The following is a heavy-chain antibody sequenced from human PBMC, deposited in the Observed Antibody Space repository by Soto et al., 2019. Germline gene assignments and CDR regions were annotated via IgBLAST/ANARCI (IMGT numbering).Heavy chain of an antibody. V-gene: IGHV3-30-3*01. D-gene: IGHD5-18*01. CDR1: GFTFRNYS. CDR2: VSYDGSNK. Sequence: QVQLVESGGGVFQPGRSLTLSCVASGFTFRNYSLHWVRQAPGRGLEWVALVSYDGSNKYYTESVKGRFSVSRDNLKNTVYLQMNSLRADDTGLYYCARDGGIRGHSDAFDIWGQGALVTVSS. CDR3: ARDGGIRGHSDAFDI. J-gene: IGHJ3*02.